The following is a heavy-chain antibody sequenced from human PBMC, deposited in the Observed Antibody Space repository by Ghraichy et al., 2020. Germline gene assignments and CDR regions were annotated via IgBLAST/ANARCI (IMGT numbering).Heavy chain of an antibody. V-gene: IGHV4-30-4*07. Sequence: SETLSLTCAVSGGSISSGGYSWSWIRQPPGKGLEWIGYIYYSGSTYYNPSLKSRVTISVDTSKNQFSLKLSSVTAADTAVYYCARDKGYCSGGSCYYYYGMDVWGQGTTVTVSS. CDR2: IYYSGST. J-gene: IGHJ6*02. D-gene: IGHD2-15*01. CDR1: GGSISSGGYS. CDR3: ARDKGYCSGGSCYYYYGMDV.